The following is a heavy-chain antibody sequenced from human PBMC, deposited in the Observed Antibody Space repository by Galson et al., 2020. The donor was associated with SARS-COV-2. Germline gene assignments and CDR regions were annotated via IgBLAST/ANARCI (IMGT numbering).Heavy chain of an antibody. CDR1: GFTFSSYS. CDR2: ISSSSTYI. D-gene: IGHD2-15*01. Sequence: GGSLRLSCAASGFTFSSYSMNWVRQAPGKGLEWVSSISSSSTYIYYADSVKGRFTISRDNAKNSLYLQMISMRAEDTAVYYCARDGRRVLVAARPDYWGQGTLVTVSS. CDR3: ARDGRRVLVAARPDY. V-gene: IGHV3-21*01. J-gene: IGHJ4*02.